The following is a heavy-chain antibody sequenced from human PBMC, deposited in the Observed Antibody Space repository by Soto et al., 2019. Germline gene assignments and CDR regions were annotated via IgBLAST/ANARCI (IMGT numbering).Heavy chain of an antibody. D-gene: IGHD5-18*01. CDR3: ARDHGYGWFDP. CDR1: GFTFSSYG. Sequence: VQLLESGGGVVQPGRSLRLSCAASGFTFSSYGMHWVRQAPGKGLEWVAVIWYDGSNKYYADSVKGRFTISRDNSKNTLYLQMNSLRAEDTAVYYCARDHGYGWFDPWGQGTLVTVSS. V-gene: IGHV3-33*01. CDR2: IWYDGSNK. J-gene: IGHJ5*02.